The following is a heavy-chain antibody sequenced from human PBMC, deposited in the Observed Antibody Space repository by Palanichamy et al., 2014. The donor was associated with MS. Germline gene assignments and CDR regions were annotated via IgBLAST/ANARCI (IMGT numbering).Heavy chain of an antibody. J-gene: IGHJ4*02. CDR2: MYHSGHT. V-gene: IGHV4-38-2*01. CDR1: SYSLTSGYY. D-gene: IGHD3-10*01. CDR3: ARVRDYYGSGSFYSDY. Sequence: QVLLQESGPGLVKPSETLSLTCAVSSYSLTSGYYWGWTRQPPGKGLEWIGSMYHSGHTFYNPSLKSRVTMSVDTSTNQFSLKLTSVTAADTAVYYCARVRDYYGSGSFYSDYWGQGTLVTVSS.